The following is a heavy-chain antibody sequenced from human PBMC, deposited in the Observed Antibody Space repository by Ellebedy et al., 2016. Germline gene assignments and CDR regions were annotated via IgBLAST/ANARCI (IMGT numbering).Heavy chain of an antibody. CDR3: ARSRGDHYDSRAYYNI. CDR2: MLYSGYT. D-gene: IGHD3-22*01. J-gene: IGHJ4*02. V-gene: IGHV4-59*08. Sequence: GSLRLSCTVSGGSISGYYWSWIRQPPGKGLVWLGYMLYSGYTNYNPSLERRVRMSVDTSKNQFSLKLSSVTAADTAVYYCARSRGDHYDSRAYYNIWGQGTLAIVSS. CDR1: GGSISGYY.